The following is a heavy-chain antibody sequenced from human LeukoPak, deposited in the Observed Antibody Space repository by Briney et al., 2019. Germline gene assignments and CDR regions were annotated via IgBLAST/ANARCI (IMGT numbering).Heavy chain of an antibody. Sequence: GGSLRLSCAASGFTFSNYWMSWVRQAPGKGLEWVANIKQDGSEKYYVDSVKGRFTISRDNAKNSLYLQMNSLRAEDTAVYYCASYYGSGSHWDYWGQGTLVTVSS. CDR3: ASYYGSGSHWDY. CDR1: GFTFSNYW. D-gene: IGHD3-10*01. CDR2: IKQDGSEK. J-gene: IGHJ4*02. V-gene: IGHV3-7*03.